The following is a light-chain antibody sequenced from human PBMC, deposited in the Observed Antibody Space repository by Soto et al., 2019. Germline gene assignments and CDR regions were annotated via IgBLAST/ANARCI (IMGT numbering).Light chain of an antibody. CDR3: QQYDNLPT. CDR2: DAS. CDR1: QSISSY. J-gene: IGKJ1*01. Sequence: DIQMTQSPSSLSASVGDRVTITCRASQSISSYLNWYHQKPGKAPKLLNYDASNLETGVPSRFSGSGSGTDFTFTISSLQPEDIATYYCQQYDNLPTFGQGTKVDIK. V-gene: IGKV1-33*01.